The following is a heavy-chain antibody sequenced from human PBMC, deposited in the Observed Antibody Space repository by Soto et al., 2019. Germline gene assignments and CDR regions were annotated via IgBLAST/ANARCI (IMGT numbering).Heavy chain of an antibody. V-gene: IGHV3-33*04. CDR2: IWFDGNNK. Sequence: GGSLRVSWVTSGFSFSSYGIHWVRQAPGKGLEWVGVIWFDGNNKYYGESVKGRFAISRDNFKDTVYLQMDSLRAEDTAIYYCARDREARSRWEPPAESWGQGTLVTVSS. CDR3: ARDREARSRWEPPAES. J-gene: IGHJ5*02. CDR1: GFSFSSYG. D-gene: IGHD1-26*01.